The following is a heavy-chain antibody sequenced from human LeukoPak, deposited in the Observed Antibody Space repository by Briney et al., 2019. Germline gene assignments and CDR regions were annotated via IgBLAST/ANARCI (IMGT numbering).Heavy chain of an antibody. Sequence: PSETLSLTCAVSGGSFSDYQWNWIRQSPGKGLEWIGEISHSGTTTYNPSLKSRVIILVDTSKNQFSLKLSSVTAADTAVYYCARVYDFWSGYYTGGYFDYWGQGTLVTVSS. V-gene: IGHV4-34*01. D-gene: IGHD3-3*01. CDR1: GGSFSDYQ. CDR2: ISHSGTT. J-gene: IGHJ4*02. CDR3: ARVYDFWSGYYTGGYFDY.